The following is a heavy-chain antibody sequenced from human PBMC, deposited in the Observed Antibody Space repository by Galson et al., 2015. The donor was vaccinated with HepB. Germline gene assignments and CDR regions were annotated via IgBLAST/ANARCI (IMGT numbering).Heavy chain of an antibody. CDR2: IKQDGSEK. CDR3: ARGFQHGSVYYYYYMDV. V-gene: IGHV3-7*03. D-gene: IGHD6-25*01. Sequence: SLRLSCAASGFTFSGYWMNWVRQAPGKGLEWVAAIKQDGSEKYYVDSVKGRFTISRDNAKNSLDLQMNSLRADDTAVYYCARGFQHGSVYYYYYMDVWGKGTTVTVSS. J-gene: IGHJ6*03. CDR1: GFTFSGYW.